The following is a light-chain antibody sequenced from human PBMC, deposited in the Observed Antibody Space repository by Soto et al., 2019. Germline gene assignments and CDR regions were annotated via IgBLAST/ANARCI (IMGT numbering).Light chain of an antibody. CDR2: YDS. CDR3: QVWDSSSDHYV. V-gene: IGLV3-21*04. J-gene: IGLJ1*01. Sequence: SYELTQPRSVAVAPGQTATITCGGNNIGIKSVHWYQQKSGQAPVLAIYYDSDRPSGMPERFSGSSSENTATLTISRVEAGDEADYCCQVWDSSSDHYVFGTGTKVTVL. CDR1: NIGIKS.